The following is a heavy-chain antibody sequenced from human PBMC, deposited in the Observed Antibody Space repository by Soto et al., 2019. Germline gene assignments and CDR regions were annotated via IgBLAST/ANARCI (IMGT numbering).Heavy chain of an antibody. Sequence: SETLSLTCAVSGDSVTSSNWWSWVRQPPGKGLEWIGEIYHSESTNYNPSLKSRVTMSIDKSKNQFSLKLTSVTAADTAVYFCARYDFGILDYWGQGTLVTVSS. CDR1: GDSVTSSNW. D-gene: IGHD4-17*01. CDR3: ARYDFGILDY. CDR2: IYHSEST. J-gene: IGHJ4*02. V-gene: IGHV4-4*02.